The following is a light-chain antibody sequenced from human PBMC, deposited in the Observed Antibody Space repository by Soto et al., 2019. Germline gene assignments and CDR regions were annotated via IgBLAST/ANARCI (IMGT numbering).Light chain of an antibody. CDR3: AAWDDSLNGRV. Sequence: QAVVTQPPSVSGAPGQRVTISCIGNKSNIGAGFDVHWYHQIPGTTPRLLIYGSTDRPSGVPDRFSGSKSGTSASLVITGLQADDEADYYCAAWDDSLNGRVFGTGTKVTVL. J-gene: IGLJ1*01. V-gene: IGLV1-40*01. CDR2: GST. CDR1: KSNIGAGFD.